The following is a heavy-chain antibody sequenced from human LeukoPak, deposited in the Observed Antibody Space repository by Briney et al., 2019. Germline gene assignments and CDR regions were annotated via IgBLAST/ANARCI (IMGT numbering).Heavy chain of an antibody. V-gene: IGHV1-69*05. J-gene: IGHJ6*02. CDR2: IIPIFGTA. Sequence: ASVKVSCKASGGTFSSYAISWVRQAPGQGLEWMGGIIPIFGTANYAQKFQGRVTITTDESTSTAYMELSSLRSEDTAVYYCARDAPVAAAGTFAVTDAAANYYYGMDVWGQGTTVTVSS. CDR3: ARDAPVAAAGTFAVTDAAANYYYGMDV. CDR1: GGTFSSYA. D-gene: IGHD6-13*01.